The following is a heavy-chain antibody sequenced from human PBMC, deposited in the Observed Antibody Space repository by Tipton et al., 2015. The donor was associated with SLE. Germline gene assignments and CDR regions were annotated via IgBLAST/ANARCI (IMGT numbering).Heavy chain of an antibody. CDR3: ARGKGIAGRPGDAFDI. J-gene: IGHJ3*02. Sequence: TLSLTCTVYGGSFSGYYWSWIRQPPGKGLEWIGEINQSGSTNYNPSLTSRGTISVDMSKKQVSLRLTSVTAADTAVYFRARGKGIAGRPGDAFDIWGQGTVVTVSS. CDR1: GGSFSGYY. D-gene: IGHD6-6*01. V-gene: IGHV4-34*01. CDR2: INQSGST.